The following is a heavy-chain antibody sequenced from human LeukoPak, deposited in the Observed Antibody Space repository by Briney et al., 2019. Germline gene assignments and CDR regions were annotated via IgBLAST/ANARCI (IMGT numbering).Heavy chain of an antibody. V-gene: IGHV1-18*01. D-gene: IGHD4-11*01. CDR2: ISAYNGNT. CDR1: GYTFTSYG. Sequence: ASVMVSCKASGYTFTSYGISWVRQAPGQGLEWMGWISAYNGNTNYAQKLQGRVTMTTDTSTSTAYMELRSLRSDDTAVYYCARAERTVISSDYWGQGTLVTVSS. CDR3: ARAERTVISSDY. J-gene: IGHJ4*02.